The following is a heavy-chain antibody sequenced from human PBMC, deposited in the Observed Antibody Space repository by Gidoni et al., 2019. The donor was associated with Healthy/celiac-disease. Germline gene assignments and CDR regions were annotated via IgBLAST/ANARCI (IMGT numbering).Heavy chain of an antibody. CDR3: ARERSGSYYGAWFDP. CDR1: GGSVSSGSYY. J-gene: IGHJ5*02. Sequence: QVQLQESGPGLVKPSETLSLTCTVSGGSVSSGSYYWSWIRQPPGKGLEWIGYIYYSGSTNYNPSLKSRVTISVDTSKNQFSLKLSSVTAADTAVYYCARERSGSYYGAWFDPWGQGTLVTVSS. V-gene: IGHV4-61*01. D-gene: IGHD1-26*01. CDR2: IYYSGST.